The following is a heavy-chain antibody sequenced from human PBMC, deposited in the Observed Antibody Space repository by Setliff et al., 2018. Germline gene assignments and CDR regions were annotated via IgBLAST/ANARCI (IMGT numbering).Heavy chain of an antibody. CDR2: IITNTGKT. Sequence: ASVKVSCKASGYTFSTYGLHWVRQAPGQGPEWMGMIITNTGKTSYAQKFQGRVTMTTDTSTGTGYMELRSLRSDDTAVYFCARFGGSCSSSSCYAFDIWGQGTMVTVSS. D-gene: IGHD2-2*01. J-gene: IGHJ3*02. CDR1: GYTFSTYG. V-gene: IGHV1-18*01. CDR3: ARFGGSCSSSSCYAFDI.